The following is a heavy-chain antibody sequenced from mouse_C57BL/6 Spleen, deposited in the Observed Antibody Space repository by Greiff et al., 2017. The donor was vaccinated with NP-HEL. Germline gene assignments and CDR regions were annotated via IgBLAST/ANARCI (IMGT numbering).Heavy chain of an antibody. CDR1: GFTFSSYA. CDR2: ISDGGSYT. D-gene: IGHD3-2*02. J-gene: IGHJ4*01. V-gene: IGHV5-4*03. Sequence: EVMLVESGGGLVKPGGSLKLSCAASGFTFSSYAMSWVRQTPEKRLEWVATISDGGSYTYYPDNVKGRFTISRDNAKNNLYLQMSHLKSEDTAMYYCASPDSSGPFYAMDYWGQGTSVTVSS. CDR3: ASPDSSGPFYAMDY.